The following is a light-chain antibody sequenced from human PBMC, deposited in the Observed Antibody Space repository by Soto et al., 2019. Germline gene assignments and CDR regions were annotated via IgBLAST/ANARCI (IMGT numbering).Light chain of an antibody. CDR2: GVS. CDR1: QSISSS. Sequence: PATLSVSPGESATLSCRASQSISSSKLAWYQQNPGQAPRLLLYGVSNRATGIPARFSGSGSGTEFTLTISSLQSEDFAVYYCQQYDYWPRTFGQGTKVDIK. J-gene: IGKJ1*01. CDR3: QQYDYWPRT. V-gene: IGKV3-15*01.